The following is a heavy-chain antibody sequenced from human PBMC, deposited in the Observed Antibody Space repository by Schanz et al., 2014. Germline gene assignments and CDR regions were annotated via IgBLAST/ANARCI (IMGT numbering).Heavy chain of an antibody. V-gene: IGHV3-23*01. CDR2: SSGRDGST. Sequence: EVHLLESGGGLVPPGGSLRLSCLASGFAFSSYAMTWVRQAPGMGLEWVSASSGRDGSTYYADSVRGRFTISRDNSKNTLYLQMNSLRPEDTAVYYCAKYRGYFRVSGSYRELEYWGQGTLVTVSS. CDR1: GFAFSSYA. J-gene: IGHJ4*02. D-gene: IGHD3-10*01. CDR3: AKYRGYFRVSGSYRELEY.